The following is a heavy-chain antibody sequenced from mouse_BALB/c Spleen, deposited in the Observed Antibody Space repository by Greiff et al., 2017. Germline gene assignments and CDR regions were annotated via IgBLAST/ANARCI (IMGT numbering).Heavy chain of an antibody. V-gene: IGHV2-9*02. Sequence: VQLQESGPGLVAPSQSLSITCTVSGFSLTSYGVHWVRQPPGKGLEWLGVIWAGGSTNYNSALMSRLSISKDNSKSQVFLKMNSLQTDDTAMYYCARYYGNPAWCAYWGQGTLVTVSA. J-gene: IGHJ3*01. CDR3: ARYYGNPAWCAY. D-gene: IGHD1-1*01. CDR1: GFSLTSYG. CDR2: IWAGGST.